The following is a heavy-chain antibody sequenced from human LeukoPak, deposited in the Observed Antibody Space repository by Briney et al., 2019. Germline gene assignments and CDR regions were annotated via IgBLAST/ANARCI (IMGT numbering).Heavy chain of an antibody. CDR3: ARGKVATINWFDP. Sequence: SETLSLTRTVSGGSISSGGYSWSWIRQPPGKGLEWIGYIYHSGSTYYNPSLKSRVTISEDRSKNQFSLRLSSVTAADTAVYYCARGKVATINWFDPWGQGTLVTVSS. CDR1: GGSISSGGYS. J-gene: IGHJ5*02. CDR2: IYHSGST. D-gene: IGHD5-24*01. V-gene: IGHV4-30-2*01.